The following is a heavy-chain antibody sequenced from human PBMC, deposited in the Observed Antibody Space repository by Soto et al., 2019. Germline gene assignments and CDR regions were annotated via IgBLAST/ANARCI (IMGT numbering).Heavy chain of an antibody. Sequence: QVQLVQSGAEVKKPGASVRLSCKVSGKSFDNFAVHWVRQTPGQRPEWMGRINVGDDKTKYSEKFQGRVIVSYDTSATTAYMELRALSSEDTAVYYCARAKYDYIWGSYHPVDQWAQGDQVTVAS. CDR2: INVGDDKT. V-gene: IGHV1-3*01. CDR3: ARAKYDYIWGSYHPVDQ. CDR1: GKSFDNFA. D-gene: IGHD3-16*02. J-gene: IGHJ4*02.